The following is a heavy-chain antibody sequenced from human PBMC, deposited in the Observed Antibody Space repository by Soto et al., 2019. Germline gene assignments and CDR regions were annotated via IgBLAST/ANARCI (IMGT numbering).Heavy chain of an antibody. D-gene: IGHD4-4*01. CDR1: GFSFRDYW. Sequence: GGSLRLSCAASGFSFRDYWMTWVRQAPGKGLDWVTNIKQDGSEKYYVDSVKGRFTISRDNAKNSLYLQMNSLRAEDTAVYYCAREDSNYPGEIDYWGQGTLVTVSS. V-gene: IGHV3-7*03. CDR2: IKQDGSEK. J-gene: IGHJ4*02. CDR3: AREDSNYPGEIDY.